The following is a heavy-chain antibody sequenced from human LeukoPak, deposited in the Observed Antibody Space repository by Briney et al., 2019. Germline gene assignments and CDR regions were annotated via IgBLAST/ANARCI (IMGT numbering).Heavy chain of an antibody. J-gene: IGHJ4*02. V-gene: IGHV3-23*01. CDR1: GFTFSSYA. D-gene: IGHD3-9*01. CDR2: ISGSGVST. CDR3: ARVFLTGPILYYFDH. Sequence: QPGGSLRLSCAASGFTFSSYAMSCVRQAPRGGLEWVSAISGSGVSTYYADSAKGRFTISRDNSKNTLYLQMNSLRAEDTAVYYCARVFLTGPILYYFDHWGQGTVVTVSS.